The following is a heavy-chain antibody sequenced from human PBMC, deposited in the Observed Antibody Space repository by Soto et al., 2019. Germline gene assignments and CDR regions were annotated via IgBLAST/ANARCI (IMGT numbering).Heavy chain of an antibody. V-gene: IGHV4-30-4*01. Sequence: QVQLQESGPGLVKPSQTLSLTCSVSGGSINSGDYYCNWIRQPPGKGLEWIGYIYYDGSTYYNPSLGSRVTISVDTSKNQFSLKLSSVTAADTAGYYCARGPHDFCGGLWYFDSWGQGTLVTVSS. D-gene: IGHD3-3*01. CDR1: GGSINSGDYY. CDR3: ARGPHDFCGGLWYFDS. J-gene: IGHJ4*02. CDR2: IYYDGST.